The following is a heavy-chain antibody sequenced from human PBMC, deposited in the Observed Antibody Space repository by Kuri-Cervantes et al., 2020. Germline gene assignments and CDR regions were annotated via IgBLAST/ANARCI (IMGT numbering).Heavy chain of an antibody. V-gene: IGHV3-30*03. CDR2: ISYDGSNK. CDR1: GFTFSSYG. Sequence: GESLKIPCAASGFTFSSYGMHWVRQAPGKGLEWVAVISYDGSNKYYADPVKGRFTISRDNSKNTLYLQMNSLRAEDTAVYYCARDRDDSGSYFYYYGMDVWGQGTTVTVSS. J-gene: IGHJ6*02. CDR3: ARDRDDSGSYFYYYGMDV. D-gene: IGHD3-10*01.